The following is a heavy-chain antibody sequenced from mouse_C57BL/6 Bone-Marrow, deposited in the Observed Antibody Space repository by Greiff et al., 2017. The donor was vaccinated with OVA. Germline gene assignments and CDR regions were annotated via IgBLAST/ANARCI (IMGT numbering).Heavy chain of an antibody. Sequence: LVESGAELVRPGSSVKLSCKDSYFAFMASAMHWVKQRPGHGLEWIGSFTMYSDATEYSENFKGKATLTANTSSSTAYMELSSLTSEDSAVYYCARGGLPYQLGAMDYWGQGTSVTVSS. D-gene: IGHD3-1*01. V-gene: IGHV1-49*01. CDR2: FTMYSDAT. CDR1: YFAFMASA. J-gene: IGHJ4*01. CDR3: ARGGLPYQLGAMDY.